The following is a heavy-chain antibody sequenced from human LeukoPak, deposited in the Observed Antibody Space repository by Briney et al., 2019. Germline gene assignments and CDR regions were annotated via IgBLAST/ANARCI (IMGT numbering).Heavy chain of an antibody. D-gene: IGHD6-13*01. CDR3: ARSPGIAAAGTSGHWFDP. Sequence: GASVKVSCKASGGTFSSYAISWVRQAPGQGLEWMGGIIPIFGTANYAQKFQGRVTITADKSTSTAYMELSSLRSEDTAVYYCARSPGIAAAGTSGHWFDPWGQGTLVTVSS. V-gene: IGHV1-69*06. CDR1: GGTFSSYA. CDR2: IIPIFGTA. J-gene: IGHJ5*02.